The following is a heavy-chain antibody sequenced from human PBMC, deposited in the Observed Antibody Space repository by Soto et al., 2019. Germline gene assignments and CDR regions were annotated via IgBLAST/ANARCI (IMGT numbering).Heavy chain of an antibody. CDR3: ARQRVVAANWFDP. D-gene: IGHD2-15*01. CDR2: INPNSGGT. CDR1: GYTFTGYY. V-gene: IGHV1-2*02. J-gene: IGHJ5*02. Sequence: ASVKFSCKASGYTFTGYYMHWVRQAPGQGLEWMGWINPNSGGTNYAQKFQGRVTMTRDTSISTAYMELSRLRSDDTAVYYCARQRVVAANWFDPWGQGTLVTVSS.